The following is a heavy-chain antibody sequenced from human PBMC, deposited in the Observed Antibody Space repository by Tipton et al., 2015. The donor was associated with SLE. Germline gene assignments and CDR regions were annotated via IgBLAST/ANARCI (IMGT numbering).Heavy chain of an antibody. CDR3: ARDRPGYCDSSGYYNYEAVKNGMDV. CDR2: INPTSGGT. CDR1: GYTFAGYY. J-gene: IGHJ6*02. D-gene: IGHD3-22*01. Sequence: QVQLVQSGADVKQPGASVKVSCKTSGYTFAGYYMHWVRQAPGQGLEWMGWINPTSGGTNYAQKFQGRVRMTRDTSINTAYLEVTKLRFDETAVYYCARDRPGYCDSSGYYNYEAVKNGMDVWGQGTTVTVSS. V-gene: IGHV1-2*02.